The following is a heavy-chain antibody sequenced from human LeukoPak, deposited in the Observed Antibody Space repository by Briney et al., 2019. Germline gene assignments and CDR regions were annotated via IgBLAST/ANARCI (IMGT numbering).Heavy chain of an antibody. CDR3: ARGGDYYDSTTDY. J-gene: IGHJ4*02. V-gene: IGHV1-8*03. Sequence: ASVKVSCKASGYTFTSYDINWVRQATGQGLEWVGWMNPNSGNTGYAQKFQGRVTITRNTSISTAYMELSSLRSEDTAEYYCARGGDYYDSTTDYWGQGTLVTVSS. CDR2: MNPNSGNT. D-gene: IGHD3-22*01. CDR1: GYTFTSYD.